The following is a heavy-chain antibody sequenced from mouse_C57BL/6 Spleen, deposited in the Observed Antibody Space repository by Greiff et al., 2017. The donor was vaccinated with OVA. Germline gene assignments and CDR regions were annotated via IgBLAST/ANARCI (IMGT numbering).Heavy chain of an antibody. CDR1: GYTFTDYE. CDR2: IDPETGGT. Sequence: VQLQQSGAELVRPGASVTLSCKASGYTFTDYEMHWVKQTPVHGLEWIGAIDPETGGTAYNQKVKGKAILTADKSSSTAYMELRSLTSEDSAVYYCTRSPFFAYWGQGTLVTVSA. J-gene: IGHJ3*01. CDR3: TRSPFFAY. V-gene: IGHV1-15*01.